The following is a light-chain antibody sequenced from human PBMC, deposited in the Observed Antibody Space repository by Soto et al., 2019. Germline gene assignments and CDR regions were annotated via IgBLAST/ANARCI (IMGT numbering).Light chain of an antibody. CDR3: SSYTSSSTIYV. V-gene: IGLV2-14*01. Sequence: QSALTQPASVSGSPGQSITISCTGTDSDYVSWYQQHPGKAPKVLIYGVSNRPSGVSNRFSGSQSGNTASLTISGLQAEDEAEYYCSSYTSSSTIYVFGPGTKVTVL. CDR2: GVS. CDR1: DSDY. J-gene: IGLJ1*01.